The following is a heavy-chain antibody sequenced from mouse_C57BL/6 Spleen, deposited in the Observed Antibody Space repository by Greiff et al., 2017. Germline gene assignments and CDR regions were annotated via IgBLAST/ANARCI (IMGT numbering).Heavy chain of an antibody. CDR2: ISSGSSTI. D-gene: IGHD2-4*01. V-gene: IGHV5-17*01. CDR3: ARGDYADY. Sequence: VQLQQSGGGLVKPGGSLKLSCAASGFTFSDYGMHWVRQAPETGLEWVAYISSGSSTIYYADTVKGRFTISRDNAKNTLFLQMTSLRSEDTAMYYCARGDYADYWGQGTTLTVSS. CDR1: GFTFSDYG. J-gene: IGHJ2*01.